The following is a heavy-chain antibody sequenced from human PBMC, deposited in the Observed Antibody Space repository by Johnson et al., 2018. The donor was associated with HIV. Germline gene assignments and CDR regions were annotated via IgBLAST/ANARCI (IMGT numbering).Heavy chain of an antibody. CDR2: IRYDETNK. D-gene: IGHD2-15*01. CDR3: AKDRSGGALGAFDI. CDR1: GFTFSSHG. Sequence: QMLLVEYGGGVVQPGGSLRLSCAASGFTFSSHGMHWVRQAPGKGLEWVTFIRYDETNKYYADSVKGRFTISRYNSKNTLYLQMNSLRDEDTALYYCAKDRSGGALGAFDIWGHGTMVTVSS. V-gene: IGHV3-30*02. J-gene: IGHJ3*02.